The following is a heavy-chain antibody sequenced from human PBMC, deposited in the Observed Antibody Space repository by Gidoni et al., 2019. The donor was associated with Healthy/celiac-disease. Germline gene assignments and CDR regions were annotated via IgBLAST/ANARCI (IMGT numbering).Heavy chain of an antibody. CDR2: IYPGDSDT. Sequence: EVQLVQSGAEVKKPGESLKISCEGSGYSFTSYWIGGVRQMPGKGLEWMGIIYPGDSDTRYSPSFQGQVTISADKSISTAYLQWSSLKASDTAMYYCARGVYYYDAMAESRYMDVWGKGTTVTVSS. D-gene: IGHD3-22*01. CDR1: GYSFTSYW. CDR3: ARGVYYYDAMAESRYMDV. J-gene: IGHJ6*03. V-gene: IGHV5-51*03.